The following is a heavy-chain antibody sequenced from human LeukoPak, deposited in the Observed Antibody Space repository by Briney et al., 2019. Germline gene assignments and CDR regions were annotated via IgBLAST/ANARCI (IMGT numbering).Heavy chain of an antibody. CDR3: AKGSHYCTSTSCYPTRPLFDY. J-gene: IGHJ4*02. CDR1: GFTFTSYA. CDR2: FSGSGSSGVTT. D-gene: IGHD2-2*01. Sequence: PGGSLRLSCPASGFTFTSYAVGWARQPPGKGLEWSPGFSGSGSSGVTTYYADSVKGRFTISRDNANNTVYLQMNSLSAEDTAVYFCAKGSHYCTSTSCYPTRPLFDYWGQGTLVTVSS. V-gene: IGHV3-23*01.